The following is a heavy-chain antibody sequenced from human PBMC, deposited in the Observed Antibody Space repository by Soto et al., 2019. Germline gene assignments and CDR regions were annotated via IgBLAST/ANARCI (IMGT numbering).Heavy chain of an antibody. CDR2: IYHSGST. Sequence: QVQLQESGPGLVKPSGTLSLTCAVSGGSISSSNWWSWVRQPPGKGLEWIGEIYHSGSTNYNPSLNSRVTIAVDKSKNQFSLKLSSVTAADTAVYYCARDQYYYDGGYYGMDVWGQGTTVTVSS. CDR1: GGSISSSNW. J-gene: IGHJ6*02. V-gene: IGHV4-4*02. D-gene: IGHD3-22*01. CDR3: ARDQYYYDGGYYGMDV.